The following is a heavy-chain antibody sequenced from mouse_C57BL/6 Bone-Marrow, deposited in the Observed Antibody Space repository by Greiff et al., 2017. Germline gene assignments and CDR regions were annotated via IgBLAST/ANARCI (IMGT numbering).Heavy chain of an antibody. CDR2: ISYSGST. J-gene: IGHJ4*01. D-gene: IGHD2-4*01. CDR3: ARGDDYDEGYNAMDY. CDR1: GYSITSGYD. Sequence: VQLVESGPGMVKPSPSLSLTCTVTGYSITSGYDWHWIRHFPGNKLEWMGYISYSGSTNYNPSLKSRTSITHDPSTNHSFLKFNSVTPEDTATDYCARGDDYDEGYNAMDYWGQGTTVTVSS. V-gene: IGHV3-1*01.